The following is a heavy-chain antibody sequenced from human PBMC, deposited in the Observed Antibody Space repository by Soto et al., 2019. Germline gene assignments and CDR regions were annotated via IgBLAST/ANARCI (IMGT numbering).Heavy chain of an antibody. CDR3: TRLGADYYGSGRWFDP. CDR2: IRSKAYGGTT. J-gene: IGHJ5*02. CDR1: GFTFGDYA. V-gene: IGHV3-49*03. D-gene: IGHD3-10*01. Sequence: EVQLVESGGGLVQPGRSLRLSCTASGFTFGDYAMSWFRQAPGKGLEWVGFIRSKAYGGTTEYAASVKGRFTISRDDSISIAYLQMNSLKTEDTAVYYRTRLGADYYGSGRWFDPWGQGTLVTVSS.